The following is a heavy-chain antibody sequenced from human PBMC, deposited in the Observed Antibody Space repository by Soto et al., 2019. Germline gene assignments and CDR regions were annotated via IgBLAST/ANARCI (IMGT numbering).Heavy chain of an antibody. V-gene: IGHV3-9*01. J-gene: IGHJ1*01. CDR3: VKDESINWYSGHFRH. D-gene: IGHD6-13*01. Sequence: GGSLRLSCAASGFTFDDYAMHWVRQVPGKVLEWVSGINWNSGSIGYGDSVKGRFAISRDNAKNSLHLQMNSLSAEDTAFYYCVKDESINWYSGHFRHWGQGTLVNVSS. CDR1: GFTFDDYA. CDR2: INWNSGSI.